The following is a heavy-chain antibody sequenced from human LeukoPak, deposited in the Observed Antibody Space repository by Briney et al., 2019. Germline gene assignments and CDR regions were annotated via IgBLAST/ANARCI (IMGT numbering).Heavy chain of an antibody. D-gene: IGHD4-17*01. Sequence: GGSLRLSCVGSGVIVRSNYMTWVRQAPGKGLEWVSILYHGGSTYYADSVKGRFTISRDNSKNTLYLQMNSLRAEDTAVYYCASCPEHYGVFRRNYFDYWGQGTLVTVSS. CDR3: ASCPEHYGVFRRNYFDY. CDR2: LYHGGST. CDR1: GVIVRSNY. V-gene: IGHV3-66*01. J-gene: IGHJ4*02.